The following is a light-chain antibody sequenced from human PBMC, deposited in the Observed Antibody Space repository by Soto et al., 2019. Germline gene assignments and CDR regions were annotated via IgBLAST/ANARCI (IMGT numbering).Light chain of an antibody. CDR3: QQKVT. J-gene: IGKJ2*01. V-gene: IGKV3-20*01. CDR2: GAS. Sequence: EIVLTQSPGTLSLSPGETATLSCRASQSVSSTYLAWYQQKPGQAPRLLIYGASSRASGIPDRFSGSGSGTDSTLTISRLEPEDFAVYYCQQKVTFGQGTKLEIK. CDR1: QSVSSTY.